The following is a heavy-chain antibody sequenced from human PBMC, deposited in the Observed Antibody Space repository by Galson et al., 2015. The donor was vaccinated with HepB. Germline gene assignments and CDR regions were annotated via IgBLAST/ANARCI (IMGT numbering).Heavy chain of an antibody. Sequence: SVKVSCKASGYTFTSYYMHWVRQAPGQGLEWMGIINPSGGSTSYAQKFQGRVTMTRDTSTSTVYMELSSLRSEDTAVYYCARGNQVLLWFGESEAFDIWGQGTMVTVSS. D-gene: IGHD3-10*01. CDR3: ARGNQVLLWFGESEAFDI. J-gene: IGHJ3*02. V-gene: IGHV1-46*01. CDR2: INPSGGST. CDR1: GYTFTSYY.